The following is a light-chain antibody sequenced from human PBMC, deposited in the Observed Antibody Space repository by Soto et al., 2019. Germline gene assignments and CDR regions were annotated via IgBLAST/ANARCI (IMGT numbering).Light chain of an antibody. CDR1: QTISSW. CDR2: KAS. CDR3: QHYNSYSAA. J-gene: IGKJ1*01. Sequence: IQMTQSPSSLSAYVRDTVTNTCRASQTISSWLAWYQQKPGKAPKLLIYKASTLKSGVPSRFSGSGSGTEFTLTISSLQPDDFATYYCQHYNSYSAAFGQGTKVDI. V-gene: IGKV1-5*03.